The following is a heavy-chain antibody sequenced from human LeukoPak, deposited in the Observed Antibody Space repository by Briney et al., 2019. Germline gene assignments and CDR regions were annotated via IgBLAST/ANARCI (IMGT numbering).Heavy chain of an antibody. CDR2: IYSGGST. D-gene: IGHD4-17*01. CDR3: ARDRNDDGDYYYYYIDV. Sequence: GGSLRLSCAASGFTVSSNYMSWVRQAPGKGLEWVSGIYSGGSTYYADSVRGRFTISRDNSKNTLYLQMNSLRAEDTAVYYCARDRNDDGDYYYYYIDVWGKGTTVTVSS. J-gene: IGHJ6*03. CDR1: GFTVSSNY. V-gene: IGHV3-66*02.